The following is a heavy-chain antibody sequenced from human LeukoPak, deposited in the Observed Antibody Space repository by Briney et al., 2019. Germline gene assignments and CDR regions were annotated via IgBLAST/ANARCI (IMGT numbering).Heavy chain of an antibody. J-gene: IGHJ6*02. D-gene: IGHD6-13*01. V-gene: IGHV4-4*07. CDR2: MYVSGST. CDR1: GGSISSYF. CDR3: ARDSGIAAPGTLPRLGKGYYGMDV. Sequence: SETLSLTCTVSGGSISSYFWSWIRQSAGKGLEWIGRMYVSGSTNSNPSLKSRVTMSVDTSKNQFSLKLSSVTAAGTAVYYCARDSGIAAPGTLPRLGKGYYGMDVWGQGTTVTVSS.